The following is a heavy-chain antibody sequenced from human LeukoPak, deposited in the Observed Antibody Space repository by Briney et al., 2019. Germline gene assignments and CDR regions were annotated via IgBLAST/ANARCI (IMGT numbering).Heavy chain of an antibody. Sequence: GRSLRLSCKGSGYSFTSYWIGWVRQMHGKGLEWMGIIYPGDSDTRYSPSFQGQVTISADKSISTAYLQWSSLKASDTAMYYCARLPALYGDYPYYFDYWGQGTLVTVSS. CDR2: IYPGDSDT. CDR3: ARLPALYGDYPYYFDY. V-gene: IGHV5-51*01. D-gene: IGHD4-17*01. CDR1: GYSFTSYW. J-gene: IGHJ4*02.